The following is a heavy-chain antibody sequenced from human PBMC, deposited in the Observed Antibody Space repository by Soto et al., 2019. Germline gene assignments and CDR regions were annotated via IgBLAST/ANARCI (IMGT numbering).Heavy chain of an antibody. CDR3: ARHRGSNSLDY. CDR1: GYIFTSFW. CDR2: VYPHDSDT. D-gene: IGHD1-26*01. V-gene: IGHV5-51*01. J-gene: IGHJ4*02. Sequence: PGESLKISCNGSGYIFTSFWIGWVRQMPGKGLEWMGIVYPHDSDTRYSPSFQGQVTISADKSISTAYLQWSSLKASDTAIYYCARHRGSNSLDYWGQGTLVTVSS.